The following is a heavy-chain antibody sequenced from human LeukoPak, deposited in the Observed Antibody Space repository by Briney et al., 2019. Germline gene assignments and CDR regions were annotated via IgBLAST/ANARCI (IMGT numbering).Heavy chain of an antibody. CDR2: ISYDGSNK. CDR1: GFTFSSYG. CDR3: ARGQASRIAADVSNWFDP. D-gene: IGHD6-13*01. J-gene: IGHJ5*02. Sequence: GGSLRLSCAASGFTFSSYGMHWVRQAPGKGLEWVAVISYDGSNKYYADSVKGRFTISRDNSKNTLYLQMNSLRAEDTAVYYCARGQASRIAADVSNWFDPWGQGTLVTVSS. V-gene: IGHV3-30*03.